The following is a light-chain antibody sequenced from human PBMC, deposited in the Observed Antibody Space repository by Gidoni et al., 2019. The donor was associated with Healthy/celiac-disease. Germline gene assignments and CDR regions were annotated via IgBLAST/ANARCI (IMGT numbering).Light chain of an antibody. Sequence: DIQMTQSPSSLSASVGERVTITCRASQSISSYLNWYPQKPGKAPKLLIYAASSLQSGVPSRFSGSGSGTDFTLTISSLQPEDFATYYCQQSYSTPWTFGQETKVEIK. CDR1: QSISSY. V-gene: IGKV1-39*01. CDR2: AAS. J-gene: IGKJ1*01. CDR3: QQSYSTPWT.